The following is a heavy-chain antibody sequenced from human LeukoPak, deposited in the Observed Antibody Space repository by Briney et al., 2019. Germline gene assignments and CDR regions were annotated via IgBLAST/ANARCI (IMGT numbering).Heavy chain of an antibody. V-gene: IGHV3-23*01. D-gene: IGHD1-26*01. CDR2: ISGSGGST. CDR1: GFTFSSYA. Sequence: PGGSLRRSCAASGFTFSSYAMSWVRQAPGKGLEWVSAISGSGGSTYYADSVKGRFTVSRDNSKNTLYLEMNSLRAEDTAVYYCAKDWSGSYYAFDIWGRGTMVTVSS. CDR3: AKDWSGSYYAFDI. J-gene: IGHJ3*02.